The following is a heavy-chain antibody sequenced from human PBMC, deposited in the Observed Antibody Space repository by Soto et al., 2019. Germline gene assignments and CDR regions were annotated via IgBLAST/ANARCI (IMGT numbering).Heavy chain of an antibody. Sequence: SETLSLTCTVSGGSISSYYWSWIRQPPGKGLEWIGYIYYSGSTNYNPSLKSRVTISVDTSKNQFSLKLSSVTAADTAVYYCARAGRAVAGTSPRGHYYYYGMDVWGQGTTVTVSS. D-gene: IGHD6-19*01. J-gene: IGHJ6*02. CDR3: ARAGRAVAGTSPRGHYYYYGMDV. CDR1: GGSISSYY. CDR2: IYYSGST. V-gene: IGHV4-59*01.